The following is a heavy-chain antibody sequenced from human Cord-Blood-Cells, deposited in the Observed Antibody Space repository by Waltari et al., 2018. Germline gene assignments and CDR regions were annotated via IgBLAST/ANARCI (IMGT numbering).Heavy chain of an antibody. CDR3: ARGMLKQLDFDY. V-gene: IGHV1-8*01. Sequence: QVQLVQSGAEVKKPGASVKVSCKASGYTFTSYDINWVRQATGQGLEWMGWMNPNRGNTGYAQKFQGSVTMTRNTSISTAYMELSSLRSEDTAVYYCARGMLKQLDFDYWGQGTLVTVSS. CDR1: GYTFTSYD. CDR2: MNPNRGNT. J-gene: IGHJ4*02. D-gene: IGHD6-6*01.